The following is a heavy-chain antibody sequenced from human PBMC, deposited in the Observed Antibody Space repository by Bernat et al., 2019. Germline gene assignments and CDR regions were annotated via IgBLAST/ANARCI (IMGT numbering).Heavy chain of an antibody. J-gene: IGHJ1*01. D-gene: IGHD4-17*01. CDR2: ITYDGSNK. Sequence: QVQLVESGGGVVQPGRSLRLSCAASGFTFSSYAMHWVRQAPGKGLEWVSAITYDGSNKYYADSVKGRFTISRDNSKNTLYLQMNSLRAEDTAVYYCAGYLYYGDDTLGGFQHWGQGTLVTVSS. CDR3: AGYLYYGDDTLGGFQH. CDR1: GFTFSSYA. V-gene: IGHV3-30*01.